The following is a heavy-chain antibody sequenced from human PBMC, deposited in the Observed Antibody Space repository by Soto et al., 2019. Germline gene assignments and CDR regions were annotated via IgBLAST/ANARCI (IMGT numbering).Heavy chain of an antibody. V-gene: IGHV3-23*01. CDR1: GFTFSSYA. D-gene: IGHD6-13*01. Sequence: SGVSLRLSCAASGFTFSSYAMSWVRQAPGKGLEWVSAISGSGGSTYYADSVKGRFTISRDNSKNTLYLQMNSLRAEDTAVYYCAKSSVPGSSWSANFDYWGQGPLVTVSS. J-gene: IGHJ4*02. CDR3: AKSSVPGSSWSANFDY. CDR2: ISGSGGST.